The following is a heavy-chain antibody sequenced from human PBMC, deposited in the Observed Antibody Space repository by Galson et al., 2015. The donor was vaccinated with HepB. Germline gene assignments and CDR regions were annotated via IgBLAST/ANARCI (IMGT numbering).Heavy chain of an antibody. D-gene: IGHD4-17*01. Sequence: SLRLSCAASGFTFSDYYMNWIRQAPGKGLEWVSYISSSSSYTNYVDSVKGRFTISRDNAKNSLYLQMNSLRAEDTAVYYCASKPTGSWFDPWGQGTLVTVSS. CDR3: ASKPTGSWFDP. V-gene: IGHV3-11*06. CDR2: ISSSSSYT. CDR1: GFTFSDYY. J-gene: IGHJ5*02.